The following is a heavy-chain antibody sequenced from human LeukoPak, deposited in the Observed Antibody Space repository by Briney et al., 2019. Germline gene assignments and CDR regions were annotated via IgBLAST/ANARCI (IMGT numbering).Heavy chain of an antibody. CDR3: ARTPLYDYVWGSYRRPPYFDY. CDR1: GGSFSGYY. D-gene: IGHD3-16*02. V-gene: IGHV4-34*01. J-gene: IGHJ4*02. CDR2: INHSGST. Sequence: SSETLSLTCAVYGGSFSGYYWSWIRQPPGKRLEWIGEINHSGSTNYNPSLKSRVTISVDTSKNQFSLKLSSVTAADTAVYYCARTPLYDYVWGSYRRPPYFDYWGQGTLVTVSS.